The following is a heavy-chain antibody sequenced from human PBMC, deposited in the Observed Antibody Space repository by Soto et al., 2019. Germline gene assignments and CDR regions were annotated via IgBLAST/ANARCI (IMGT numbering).Heavy chain of an antibody. V-gene: IGHV1-58*01. CDR3: AAFATTGDALDV. D-gene: IGHD4-17*01. CDR1: GFTFTSSA. CDR2: IVVGSCNT. J-gene: IGHJ3*01. Sequence: SVKVSCKASGFTFTSSAVQWVRQARGQRPEWIGWIVVGSCNTNYAQKFQERVTITRDMSTSTAYMELSSLRSEDTAVYYCAAFATTGDALDVWGQGTMVTVS.